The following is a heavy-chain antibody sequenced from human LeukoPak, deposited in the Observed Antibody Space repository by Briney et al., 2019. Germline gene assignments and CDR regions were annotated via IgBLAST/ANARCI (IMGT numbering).Heavy chain of an antibody. CDR2: ISSSGSTI. D-gene: IGHD2-15*01. CDR3: ARYLTLYCSGGSCPRFPSRGMDV. Sequence: GGSLRLSCAASGFTFSSYSMNWVRQAPGKGLEWVSYISSSGSTIYYADSVKGRFTISRDNAKNSLYLQMNSLRAEDTAVYYCARYLTLYCSGGSCPRFPSRGMDVWGKGTTVTVSS. J-gene: IGHJ6*04. CDR1: GFTFSSYS. V-gene: IGHV3-48*04.